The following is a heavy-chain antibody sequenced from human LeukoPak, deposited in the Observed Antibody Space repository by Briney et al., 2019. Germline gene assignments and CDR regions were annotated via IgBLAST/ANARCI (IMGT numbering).Heavy chain of an antibody. CDR2: INAGNGNT. CDR1: GYTFTSYA. Sequence: ASVKVSCKASGYTFTSYAMHWVRQAPGQRLEWMGWINAGNGNTKYSQKFQGRVTITRDTSASTAYMELSSLRSEDMAVYYCARFYYGSGSYPYFDYWGQGTLVTVSS. J-gene: IGHJ4*02. CDR3: ARFYYGSGSYPYFDY. V-gene: IGHV1-3*01. D-gene: IGHD3-10*01.